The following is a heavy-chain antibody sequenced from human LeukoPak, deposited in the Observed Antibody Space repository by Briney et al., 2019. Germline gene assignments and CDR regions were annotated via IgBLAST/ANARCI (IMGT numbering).Heavy chain of an antibody. CDR1: GGSIDSGLYN. Sequence: PSETLSLTCTVFGGSIDSGLYNWGWIRPPPGKGLEWIGRIYTSGSTNYNPSLKSRVTMSVDTSKNQFSLKLSSVTAADTAVYYCARDLTPLIVHEVVPAMDVWGQGTTVTVSS. CDR2: IYTSGST. V-gene: IGHV4-61*02. D-gene: IGHD2-2*01. J-gene: IGHJ6*02. CDR3: ARDLTPLIVHEVVPAMDV.